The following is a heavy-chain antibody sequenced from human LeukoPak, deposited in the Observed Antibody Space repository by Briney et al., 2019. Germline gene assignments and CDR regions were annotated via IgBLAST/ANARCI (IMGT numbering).Heavy chain of an antibody. D-gene: IGHD3-22*01. CDR2: INHSGST. CDR3: ARVRSDSSGSLDY. J-gene: IGHJ4*02. V-gene: IGHV4-34*01. Sequence: SETLSLTRAVYGGSFSGYCWSWIRQPPGKGLEWIGEINHSGSTNYNPSLKSRVTISVDTSKNQFSLKLSSVTAADTAVYYCARVRSDSSGSLDYWGQGTLVTVSS. CDR1: GGSFSGYC.